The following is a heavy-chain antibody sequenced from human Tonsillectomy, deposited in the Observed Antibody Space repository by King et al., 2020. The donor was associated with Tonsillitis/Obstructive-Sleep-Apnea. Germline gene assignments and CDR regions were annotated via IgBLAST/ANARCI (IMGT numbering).Heavy chain of an antibody. D-gene: IGHD6-6*01. CDR3: ARDGSVATRPLDY. J-gene: IGHJ4*02. V-gene: IGHV1-46*01. CDR2: INPSGGST. CDR1: GYTFTSYY. Sequence: VQLVESGAEVKKPGASVKVSCKASGYTFTSYYIHWVRQAPGQGLEWMGIINPSGGSTSYGQKFQGRVTMTRDTSTSTVYMELSSLRSEETAVYYCARDGSVATRPLDYWGQGTLVTVSS.